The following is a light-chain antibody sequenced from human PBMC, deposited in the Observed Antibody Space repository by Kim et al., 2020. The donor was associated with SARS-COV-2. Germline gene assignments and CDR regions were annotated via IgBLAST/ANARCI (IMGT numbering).Light chain of an antibody. Sequence: PGKTATIACGGNNLGTSDVHWYQQRPGQAPLLVIYYNVDRPSGIPERFSGSKSGNTATLTISRVEAGDEADYYCQVWDPTNRLYVVFGGGTKVTVL. CDR1: NLGTSD. V-gene: IGLV3-21*04. J-gene: IGLJ2*01. CDR2: YNV. CDR3: QVWDPTNRLYVV.